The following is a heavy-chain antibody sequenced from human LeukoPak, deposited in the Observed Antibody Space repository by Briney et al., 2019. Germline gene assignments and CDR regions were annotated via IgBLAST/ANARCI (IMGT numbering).Heavy chain of an antibody. V-gene: IGHV1-18*01. CDR2: ISAYNGNT. D-gene: IGHD2-2*01. CDR1: DYTFTSYG. CDR3: ARALCSSTSCYYYYYMDV. Sequence: ASVKVSCKASDYTFTSYGISWVRQAPGQGLEWMGWISAYNGNTNYAQKLQGRVTMTTDTSTSTAYMELRSLRSDDTAVYYCARALCSSTSCYYYYYMDVWGKGTTVTISS. J-gene: IGHJ6*03.